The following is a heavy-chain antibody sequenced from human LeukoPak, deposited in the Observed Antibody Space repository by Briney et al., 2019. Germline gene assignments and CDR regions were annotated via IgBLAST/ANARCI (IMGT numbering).Heavy chain of an antibody. CDR2: INPNNGSI. CDR3: ARDFANTRLYDY. V-gene: IGHV1-2*02. D-gene: IGHD2-2*02. CDR1: GYTFSAYY. J-gene: IGHJ4*02. Sequence: ASVKVSCKASGYTFSAYYMHWVRQAPGQGLEWMGWINPNNGSINYAQKFQGRVTMTRDTSVSTAYMELSSLRSDDTAVYYCARDFANTRLYDYWGQGTLVTVSS.